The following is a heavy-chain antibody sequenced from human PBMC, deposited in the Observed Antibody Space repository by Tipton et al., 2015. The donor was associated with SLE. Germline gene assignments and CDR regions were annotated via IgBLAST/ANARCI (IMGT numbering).Heavy chain of an antibody. V-gene: IGHV3-33*01. CDR2: IWYDGSNK. CDR3: ARDSYDILTGYYSVWYFDL. J-gene: IGHJ2*01. CDR1: GFTFSSYG. Sequence: SLRLSCAASGFTFSSYGMHWVRQAPGKGLEWVAVIWYDGSNKYYADSVKGRFTISRDNSKNTLYLQMNSLRAEDTAVYYCARDSYDILTGYYSVWYFDLWGQGTLVTVSS. D-gene: IGHD3-9*01.